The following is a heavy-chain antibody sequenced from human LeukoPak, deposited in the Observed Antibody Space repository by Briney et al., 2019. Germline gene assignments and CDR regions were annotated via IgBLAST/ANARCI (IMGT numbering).Heavy chain of an antibody. CDR1: GGSISSSTSY. V-gene: IGHV4-39*07. CDR2: IYHSTNT. Sequence: SETLSLTCTVSGGSISSSTSYWGWIRQPPGKGLEWIGYIYHSTNTYYNPSLKSRVTMSVDSSKNQFSLRLTSVTAADTAVYYCAGGIGTTVRGYFDFWGQGTQVTVSS. CDR3: AGGIGTTVRGYFDF. J-gene: IGHJ4*02. D-gene: IGHD4-11*01.